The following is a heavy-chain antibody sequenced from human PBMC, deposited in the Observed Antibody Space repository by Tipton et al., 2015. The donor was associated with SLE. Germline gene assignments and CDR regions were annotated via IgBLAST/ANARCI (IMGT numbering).Heavy chain of an antibody. CDR2: VYTSGST. Sequence: TLSLTRTVSGGSISSYYWSWIRQPAGKGLEWIGRVYTSGSTNYNPSLKSRVTMSVDTSKNQFSLKLTSVTVADTAVYYCARDHWSGQRWFDPWGQGTLVTVSS. V-gene: IGHV4-4*07. CDR1: GGSISSYY. J-gene: IGHJ5*02. CDR3: ARDHWSGQRWFDP. D-gene: IGHD3-3*01.